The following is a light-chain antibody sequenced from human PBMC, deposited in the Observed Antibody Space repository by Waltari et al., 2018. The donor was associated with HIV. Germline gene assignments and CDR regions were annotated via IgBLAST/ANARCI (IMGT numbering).Light chain of an antibody. J-gene: IGKJ4*01. V-gene: IGKV3-20*01. CDR2: HTS. CDR3: QQYSRSPVT. Sequence: ELALTQCPAPLSLSPAEIATLSCRDSQSVTSNYLTWYQQKPGQAPRLRIYHTSIRATGIPDRFGGSGSGTDFTLTISRLEPGDFAVYYCQQYSRSPVTFGGGTKVEIK. CDR1: QSVTSNY.